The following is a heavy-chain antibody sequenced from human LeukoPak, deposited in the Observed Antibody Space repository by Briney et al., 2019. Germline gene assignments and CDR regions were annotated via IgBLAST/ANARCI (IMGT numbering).Heavy chain of an antibody. V-gene: IGHV3-20*04. J-gene: IGHJ5*02. Sequence: PGGSLRLSCAASGFTFDDYGMSWVRQAPGKGLEWVSGINWNGGSTGYADSVKGRFTISRDNAKNSLYLQMNSLRAEDTAVYYCARPRYCSGGSCYWFDPWGQGTLVTVSS. D-gene: IGHD2-15*01. CDR1: GFTFDDYG. CDR3: ARPRYCSGGSCYWFDP. CDR2: INWNGGST.